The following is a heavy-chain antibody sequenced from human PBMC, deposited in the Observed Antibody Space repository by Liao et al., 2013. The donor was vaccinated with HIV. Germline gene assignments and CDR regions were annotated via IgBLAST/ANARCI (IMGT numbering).Heavy chain of an antibody. Sequence: VQLQESGPRLMKPSETLSLTCTVSGGSLSSRSYYWSWVRQPAGKGLEWIGYIYYSGSTYYNPSLKSRLSISLDTSKNLVSLNLTSVTAADTAVYFCAREGSSSDTSDYYSTLDYWGRGTLVTVSS. V-gene: IGHV4-30-4*01. CDR2: IYYSGST. CDR3: AREGSSSDTSDYYSTLDY. J-gene: IGHJ4*02. CDR1: GGSLSSRSYY. D-gene: IGHD3-22*01.